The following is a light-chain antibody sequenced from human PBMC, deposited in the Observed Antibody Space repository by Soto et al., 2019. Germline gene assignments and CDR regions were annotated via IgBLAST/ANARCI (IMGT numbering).Light chain of an antibody. V-gene: IGKV3-15*01. CDR2: GAS. CDR3: QQYNNWPPIT. J-gene: IGKJ2*01. Sequence: EIVMTQSPATLSVSPGERATLSCRASQSVSSNLAWYQQKPGQAPRLLIYGASTRATGIPARFSGSGSGTEFTLTLSSLQSEDFAVYCCQQYNNWPPITFGQGTKLEIK. CDR1: QSVSSN.